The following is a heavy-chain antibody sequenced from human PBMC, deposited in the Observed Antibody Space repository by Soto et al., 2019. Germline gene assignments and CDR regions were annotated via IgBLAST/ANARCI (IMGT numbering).Heavy chain of an antibody. J-gene: IGHJ4*02. V-gene: IGHV5-51*01. CDR2: IYTSDSDT. CDR1: GYTFTSYS. Sequence: GESLKIACNGSGYTFTSYSIGWVRQMPGKGLEWMGIIYTSDSDTRYSPSFQGQVTISVDRSISTAYLQWSSLKASDTAIYYCASAMKYSYGYLWGQGTLVTVSS. D-gene: IGHD5-18*01. CDR3: ASAMKYSYGYL.